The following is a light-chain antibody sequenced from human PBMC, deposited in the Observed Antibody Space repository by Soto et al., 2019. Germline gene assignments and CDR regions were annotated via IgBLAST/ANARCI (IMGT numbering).Light chain of an antibody. CDR3: QQHDSFPT. CDR2: DAS. J-gene: IGKJ5*01. V-gene: IGKV1-33*01. CDR1: QGISIY. Sequence: DIQMTQSPTSLSASVGDRVTITCRASQGISIYLNWFQQKPGKAPKLLINDASNLQTGVPLRFSGSGSGTDFTLIISSLQPEDIATYYCQQHDSFPTFGQGTRLEN.